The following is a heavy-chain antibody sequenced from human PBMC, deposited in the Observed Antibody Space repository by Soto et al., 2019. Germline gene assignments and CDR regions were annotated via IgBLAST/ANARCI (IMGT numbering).Heavy chain of an antibody. D-gene: IGHD7-27*01. CDR1: GGSISSGGYY. CDR3: ARGLLHRGLSGCMDV. V-gene: IGHV4-39*07. CDR2: INHSGST. Sequence: SETLSLTCTVSGGSISSGGYYWSWIRQPPGKGLEWIGEINHSGSTNYNPSLKSRVTISVDTSKNQFSLKLSSVTAADTAVYYCARGLLHRGLSGCMDVWGQGTTVTV. J-gene: IGHJ6*02.